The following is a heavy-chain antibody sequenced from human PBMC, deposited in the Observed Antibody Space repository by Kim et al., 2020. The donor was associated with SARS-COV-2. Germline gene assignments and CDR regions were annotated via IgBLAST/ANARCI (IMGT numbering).Heavy chain of an antibody. Sequence: SETLSLTCAVYGGSFSGYYWNWIRQPPGKGPEWIGEVNHSGSTNYNPSLKSRVTISVDTSKNQFSLKLSSVTAADTAVYYCARALAGGFYYDSSGYRRYFNYWGQGTLVAVSS. CDR3: ARALAGGFYYDSSGYRRYFNY. CDR2: VNHSGST. D-gene: IGHD3-22*01. J-gene: IGHJ4*02. V-gene: IGHV4-34*01. CDR1: GGSFSGYY.